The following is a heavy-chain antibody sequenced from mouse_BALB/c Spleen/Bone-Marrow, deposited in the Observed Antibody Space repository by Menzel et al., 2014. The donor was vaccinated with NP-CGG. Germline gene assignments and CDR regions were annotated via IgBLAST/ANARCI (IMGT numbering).Heavy chain of an antibody. Sequence: VKLVESGPELVKPGTSVRISCKPSGYTFTSYYIHWVKQRPGQGLEWIGWIYPGNVDTKYNEKFKGKATLTADKSSSTAYMQLSSLTSEDSAVYFCARETRYGNYVDYFDYWGQGTTLTASS. J-gene: IGHJ2*01. D-gene: IGHD2-10*02. CDR1: GYTFTSYY. CDR2: IYPGNVDT. CDR3: ARETRYGNYVDYFDY. V-gene: IGHV1S56*01.